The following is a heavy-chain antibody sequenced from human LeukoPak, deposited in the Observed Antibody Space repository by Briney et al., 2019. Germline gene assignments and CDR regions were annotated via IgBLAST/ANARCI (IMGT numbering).Heavy chain of an antibody. CDR1: GYTFTSYY. J-gene: IGHJ4*02. CDR3: ARVQLASEYYFDY. Sequence: ASVKVSCTASGYTFTSYYMHWVRQAPGQGLEWMGIINPSGGSTSYAQKFQGRVTMTRDTSKNQFSLKLSSVTAADTAVYYCARVQLASEYYFDYWGQGTLVTVSS. V-gene: IGHV1-46*01. CDR2: INPSGGST. D-gene: IGHD5-24*01.